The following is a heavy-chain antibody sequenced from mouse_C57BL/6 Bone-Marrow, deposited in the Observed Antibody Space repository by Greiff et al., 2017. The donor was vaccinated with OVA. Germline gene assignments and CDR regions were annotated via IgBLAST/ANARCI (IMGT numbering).Heavy chain of an antibody. CDR2: IDPSDSYT. J-gene: IGHJ2*01. D-gene: IGHD2-3*01. V-gene: IGHV1-69*01. CDR3: ARCLYDGYYDY. CDR1: GYTFTSYW. Sequence: QVQLQQPGAELVMPGASVKLSCKASGYTFTSYWMHWVKQRPGQGLEWIGEIDPSDSYTNYNQKFKGKSTLTVDKSSSTAYMQLISLTSEDSAVYYCARCLYDGYYDYWGQGTTLTVSS.